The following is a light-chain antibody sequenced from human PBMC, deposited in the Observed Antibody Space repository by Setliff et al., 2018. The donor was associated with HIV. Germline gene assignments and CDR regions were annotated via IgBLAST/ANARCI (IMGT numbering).Light chain of an antibody. V-gene: IGLV1-40*01. CDR2: GNN. J-gene: IGLJ1*01. CDR1: SSNIGSGCD. CDR3: QSYDSSLSAYV. Sequence: SALTQPPSVSGAPGQRVTISCTGRSSNIGSGCDVHWYQHLPGTAPKLLIYGNNNRPSGVPDRFSGSKSGTSASLAITGLQAEDEADYYCQSYDSSLSAYVFGAGTKVTVL.